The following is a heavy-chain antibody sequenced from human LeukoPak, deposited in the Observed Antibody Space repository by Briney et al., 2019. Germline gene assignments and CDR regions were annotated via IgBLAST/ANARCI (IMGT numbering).Heavy chain of an antibody. CDR2: ISYDDTNK. D-gene: IGHD3-10*01. Sequence: GRSLRLSCAASGFTFSNYALHWVRQAPGKGLEWVAVISYDDTNKYYVDSVKGRFTISRDNSKNTLYLQMNSLRAEDTAVYYCARDLSRSFSMIRGLIQHREFDFWGRGTLVTVPS. CDR1: GFTFSNYA. V-gene: IGHV3-30*04. CDR3: ARDLSRSFSMIRGLIQHREFDF. J-gene: IGHJ4*02.